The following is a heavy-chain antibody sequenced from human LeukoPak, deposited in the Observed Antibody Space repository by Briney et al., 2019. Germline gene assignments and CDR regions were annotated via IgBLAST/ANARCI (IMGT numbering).Heavy chain of an antibody. J-gene: IGHJ4*02. CDR1: GFTFSSYA. D-gene: IGHD2-2*01. CDR3: ARDRDCSSTSCYAPFDY. V-gene: IGHV3-64*01. CDR2: ITSNGGST. Sequence: GGSLRLSCAASGFTFSSYAMHWVRQAPGKGLEYVSDITSNGGSTYYANSVKGRFTISRDNSKNTLYLQMGSLRAEDMAVYYCARDRDCSSTSCYAPFDYWGQGTLVTVS.